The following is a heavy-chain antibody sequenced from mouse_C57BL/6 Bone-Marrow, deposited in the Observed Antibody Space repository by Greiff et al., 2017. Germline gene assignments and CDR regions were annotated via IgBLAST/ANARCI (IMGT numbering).Heavy chain of an antibody. D-gene: IGHD3-2*02. V-gene: IGHV1-15*01. CDR2: IDPETGGT. Sequence: VKLMESGAELVRPGASVTLSCKASGYTFTDYEMHWVKQTPVHGLEWIGAIDPETGGTAYNQKFKGKAILTADNSSSTAYMELRSLTSEDSAVYYCTRRGQLRLRYYFDYWGQGTTLTVSS. J-gene: IGHJ2*01. CDR1: GYTFTDYE. CDR3: TRRGQLRLRYYFDY.